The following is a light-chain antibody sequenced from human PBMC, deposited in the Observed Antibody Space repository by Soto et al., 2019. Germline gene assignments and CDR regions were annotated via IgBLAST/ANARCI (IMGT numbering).Light chain of an antibody. J-gene: IGKJ1*01. CDR3: QQYNSYWT. CDR1: QIISSW. CDR2: DAS. Sequence: DIQMTQSPSTLSASVGDRVTITCRASQIISSWLAWYQQKPGKAPKLLIYDASSLESGVPSRFSGSGSGTEFTLTISSLQHDDFATYYCQQYNSYWTFGQGTKVDIK. V-gene: IGKV1-5*01.